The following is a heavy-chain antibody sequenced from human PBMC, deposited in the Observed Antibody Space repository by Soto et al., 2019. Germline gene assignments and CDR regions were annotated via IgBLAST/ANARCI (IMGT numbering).Heavy chain of an antibody. CDR3: ARDDFGYCSSTSCYDTAMVNWFDP. D-gene: IGHD2-2*03. Sequence: GASVKVSCKASGYTFTSYAMHWVRQAPGQRLEWMGWINAGNGNTKYSQKFQGRVTITRDTSASTAYMELSSLRSEDTAVYYCARDDFGYCSSTSCYDTAMVNWFDPWGQGTLVTVSS. CDR1: GYTFTSYA. V-gene: IGHV1-3*01. CDR2: INAGNGNT. J-gene: IGHJ5*02.